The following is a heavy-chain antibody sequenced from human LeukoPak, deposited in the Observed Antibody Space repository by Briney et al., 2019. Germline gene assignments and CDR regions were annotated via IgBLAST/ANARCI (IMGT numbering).Heavy chain of an antibody. V-gene: IGHV3-23*01. CDR1: GFTFSAYA. CDR2: ISASGSST. Sequence: GGSLRLSCVASGFTFSAYAMSWVRQAPGKGLEWVSGISASGSSTYYADSVEGRFTISRDNSKNTLCLQMDSLRAEDTAVYYCAKHLGWGPTGSKWFDPWGQGTLVTVSS. D-gene: IGHD3-16*01. J-gene: IGHJ5*02. CDR3: AKHLGWGPTGSKWFDP.